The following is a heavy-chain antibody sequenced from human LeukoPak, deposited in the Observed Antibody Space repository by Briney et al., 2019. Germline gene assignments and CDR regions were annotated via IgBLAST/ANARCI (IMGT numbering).Heavy chain of an antibody. CDR2: ISYDGSNK. J-gene: IGHJ4*02. Sequence: GGSLRLSCAASGFTFSSYGMHWVRQAPGKGLEWVAVISYDGSNKYYADSVKGRFTISRDNSKNTLYLQMNSLRAEDTAVYYCAKEITDRWYSRGWELIDYWGQGTLVTVSS. CDR1: GFTFSSYG. D-gene: IGHD6-19*01. V-gene: IGHV3-30*18. CDR3: AKEITDRWYSRGWELIDY.